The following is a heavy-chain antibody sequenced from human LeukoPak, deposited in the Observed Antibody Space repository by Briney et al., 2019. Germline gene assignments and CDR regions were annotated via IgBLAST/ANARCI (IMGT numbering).Heavy chain of an antibody. V-gene: IGHV3-48*01. CDR3: ARGGYHAYYLDY. Sequence: PGGSLRLSCAASGSTFSTYSMNWVRQAPGKGLEWVSYINNSSSTIYYADSVKGRFTISRDNAKNSLYLQMNSLRAEDTAVYYCARGGYHAYYLDYWGQGSLVTVSS. D-gene: IGHD5-18*01. J-gene: IGHJ4*02. CDR2: INNSSSTI. CDR1: GSTFSTYS.